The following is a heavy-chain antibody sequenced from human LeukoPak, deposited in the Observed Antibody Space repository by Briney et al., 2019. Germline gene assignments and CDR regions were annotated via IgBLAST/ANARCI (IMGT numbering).Heavy chain of an antibody. Sequence: GRSPRLSCAASGFTFNYAWMSWVRQAPGKGLEWVGRINSKADGGTTDYAAPVKGRFTISRDDSKNTVYLQMNSLKTEDTAVYYCTTGLTFWGQGTLVTVSS. CDR2: INSKADGGTT. CDR1: GFTFNYAW. D-gene: IGHD2/OR15-2a*01. V-gene: IGHV3-15*01. CDR3: TTGLTF. J-gene: IGHJ4*02.